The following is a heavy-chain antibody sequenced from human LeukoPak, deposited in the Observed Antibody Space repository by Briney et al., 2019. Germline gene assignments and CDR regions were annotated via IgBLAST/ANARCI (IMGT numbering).Heavy chain of an antibody. CDR2: INHSGST. D-gene: IGHD6-19*01. V-gene: IGHV4-34*01. CDR1: GGSFSGYY. Sequence: SETPSLTCAVYGGSFSGYYWSWIRQPPGKGLEWIGEINHSGSTNYNPSLKSRVTISVDTPKNQFSLKLSSVTAADTAVYYCARIGIAVAGRVYWGQGTLVTVSS. CDR3: ARIGIAVAGRVY. J-gene: IGHJ4*02.